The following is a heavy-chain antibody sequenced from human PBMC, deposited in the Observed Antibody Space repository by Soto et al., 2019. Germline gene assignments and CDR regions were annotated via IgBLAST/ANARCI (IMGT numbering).Heavy chain of an antibody. D-gene: IGHD3-10*01. J-gene: IGHJ5*02. Sequence: TLSLTCTVCGGSISSGGYYWSWIRQHPGKGLEWIGYIYYSGSTYYNPSLKSRVTISVDTSKNQFSLKLSSVTAADTAVYYGAREERSGTNDFDPLGQGNLLTVSS. CDR1: GGSISSGGYY. CDR2: IYYSGST. CDR3: AREERSGTNDFDP. V-gene: IGHV4-31*03.